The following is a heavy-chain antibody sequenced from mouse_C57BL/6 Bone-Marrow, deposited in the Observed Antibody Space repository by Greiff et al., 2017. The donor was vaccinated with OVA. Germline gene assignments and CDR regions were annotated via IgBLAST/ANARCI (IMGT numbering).Heavy chain of an antibody. V-gene: IGHV1-15*01. CDR1: GYTFTDYE. CDR2: IDPETGGT. Sequence: QVQLKESGAELVRPGASVTLSCKASGYTFTDYEMHWVKQTPVHGLEWIGAIDPETGGTAYNQKFKGKAILTADKSSSTAYMELRSLTSEDSAVYYCTNGDGYSFAYWGQGTLVTVSA. CDR3: TNGDGYSFAY. J-gene: IGHJ3*01. D-gene: IGHD2-3*01.